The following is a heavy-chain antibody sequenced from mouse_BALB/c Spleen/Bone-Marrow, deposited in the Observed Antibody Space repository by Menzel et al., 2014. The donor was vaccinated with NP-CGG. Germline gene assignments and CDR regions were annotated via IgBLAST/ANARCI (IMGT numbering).Heavy chain of an antibody. J-gene: IGHJ3*01. Sequence: VQLQQSGAELVKPGASVKLSCKASGYTFTSYYLYWVKQRPGQGLEWIGEINPSNGDTNFNERFKSKASLTVDISSNTTYMQLSSLTSEDSAVYYCTRYDGYFTLFAHWGQGTLVTVSA. D-gene: IGHD2-3*01. CDR3: TRYDGYFTLFAH. V-gene: IGHV1-53*01. CDR2: INPSNGDT. CDR1: GYTFTSYY.